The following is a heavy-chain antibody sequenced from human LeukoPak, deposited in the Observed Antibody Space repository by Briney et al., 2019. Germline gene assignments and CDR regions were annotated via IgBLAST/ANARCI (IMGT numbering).Heavy chain of an antibody. Sequence: PSETLSLTCTVSGHSIINSFYWGWIRQPPGKGLEWIGSIYYSGSTYYNPSLKSRVTISVDTSKNQFSLKLSSVTAADTAVYYCARAQDGGFDPWGQGTLVTVSS. J-gene: IGHJ5*02. CDR3: ARAQDGGFDP. CDR1: GHSIINSFY. CDR2: IYYSGST. V-gene: IGHV4-38-2*02. D-gene: IGHD5-24*01.